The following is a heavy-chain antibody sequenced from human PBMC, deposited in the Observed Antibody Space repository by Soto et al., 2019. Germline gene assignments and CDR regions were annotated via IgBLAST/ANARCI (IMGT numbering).Heavy chain of an antibody. V-gene: IGHV4-30-4*01. CDR1: GDSISSGYF. J-gene: IGHJ4*02. CDR2: TYNSGTT. CDR3: ARGPSADKIDY. D-gene: IGHD3-3*01. Sequence: QVQLQESGPGLVEPSQTLSLTCTVSGDSISSGYFWSWIRQSPGKGLEWIGHTYNSGTTYNNPPLRSRGTISIDTSRNQFSLRLTSVTAADTAVYYCARGPSADKIDYWGQGTLVTVSS.